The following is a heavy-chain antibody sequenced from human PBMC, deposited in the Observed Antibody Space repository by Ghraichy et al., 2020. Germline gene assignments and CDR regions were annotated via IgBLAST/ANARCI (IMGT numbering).Heavy chain of an antibody. J-gene: IGHJ4*02. CDR3: ARLGSDPLGGDYGDYGQVFDY. D-gene: IGHD4-17*01. Sequence: SETLSLTCTVSGGSISSSSYYWGWIRQPPGKGLEWIGSIYYSGSTYYNPSLKSRVTISVDTSKNQFSLKLSSVTAADTAVYYCARLGSDPLGGDYGDYGQVFDYWGQGTLVTVSS. CDR2: IYYSGST. CDR1: GGSISSSSYY. V-gene: IGHV4-39*01.